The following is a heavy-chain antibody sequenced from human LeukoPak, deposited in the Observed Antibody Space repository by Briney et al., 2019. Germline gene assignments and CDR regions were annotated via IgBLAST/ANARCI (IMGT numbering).Heavy chain of an antibody. CDR3: ATTVVPAGVGFDY. CDR1: GGSISRGSYH. V-gene: IGHV4-61*02. J-gene: IGHJ4*02. Sequence: SETLSLTCTVSGGSISRGSYHWNWIRQPAGKGLEWIGRFYTSGTPNYNPSLKSRVTILVDTSRNQFSLKLSSVTAADTAVYYCATTVVPAGVGFDYWGQGTLVTVSS. D-gene: IGHD2-2*01. CDR2: FYTSGTP.